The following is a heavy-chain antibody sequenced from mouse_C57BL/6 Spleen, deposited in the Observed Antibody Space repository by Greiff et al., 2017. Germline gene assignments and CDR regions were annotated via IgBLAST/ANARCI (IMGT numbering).Heavy chain of an antibody. CDR3: TTRGYYAMDY. V-gene: IGHV14-4*01. CDR1: GFNIKDDY. CDR2: IDPENGYT. Sequence: VQLQQSGAELVRPGASVKLSCTASGFNIKDDYMHWVKQRPEQGLEWIGWIDPENGYTEYASKFQGKATITADTSSNTAYLQLSSLTSEDTAVYYCTTRGYYAMDYWGQGTSVTVSS. J-gene: IGHJ4*01.